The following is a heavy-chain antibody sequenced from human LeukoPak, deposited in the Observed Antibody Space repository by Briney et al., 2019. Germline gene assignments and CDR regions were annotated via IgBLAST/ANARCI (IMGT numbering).Heavy chain of an antibody. V-gene: IGHV1-69*01. CDR3: VRDLRGSSYYYDSSGYHPFDY. Sequence: GSSVKVSCKASGGTFSSYAISWVRQAPGQGLEWMGGIIPIFGTANYAQKFQGRVTITADESTSTAYMELSSLRSEDTAVYYCVRDLRGSSYYYDSSGYHPFDYWGQGTLVTVSS. J-gene: IGHJ4*02. CDR1: GGTFSSYA. CDR2: IIPIFGTA. D-gene: IGHD3-22*01.